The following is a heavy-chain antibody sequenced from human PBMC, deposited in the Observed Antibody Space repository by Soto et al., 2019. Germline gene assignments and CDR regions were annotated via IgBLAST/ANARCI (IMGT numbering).Heavy chain of an antibody. Sequence: QVQLQQWDAGLLKPSETLSLTCAVYGGSFSGYYWSWIRQPPGKGLEWIGEINHSGSTNYNPSLKSRVTISVDTSKNQFSLKLSSVTAADTAVYYCARDLHRQLNWYFDLWGRGTLVTVSS. CDR1: GGSFSGYY. CDR3: ARDLHRQLNWYFDL. J-gene: IGHJ2*01. CDR2: INHSGST. D-gene: IGHD1-1*01. V-gene: IGHV4-34*01.